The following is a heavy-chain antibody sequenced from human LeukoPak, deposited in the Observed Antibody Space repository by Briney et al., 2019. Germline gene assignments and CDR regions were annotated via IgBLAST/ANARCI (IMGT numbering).Heavy chain of an antibody. D-gene: IGHD6-19*01. CDR3: ARRSGIAVAGAFDY. CDR1: GFAFSSYA. Sequence: GSLRLSCAASGFAFSSYAMSWVRQVPGKGLEWVSSIISSGGVTYYADSVKGRFTISRDNSKNTVYLQMDNLRAEDTAVYYCARRSGIAVAGAFDYWGQGTLVTVSS. J-gene: IGHJ4*02. CDR2: IISSGGVT. V-gene: IGHV3-23*01.